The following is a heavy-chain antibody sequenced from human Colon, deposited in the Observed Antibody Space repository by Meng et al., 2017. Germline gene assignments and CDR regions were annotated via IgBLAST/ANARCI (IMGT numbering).Heavy chain of an antibody. Sequence: HVQLQESGPGLVMPSGTLSLTCTVSGGSITSSDWWSWVRQTPGKGLEWIGETYQNGRPNYNPSLKSRVTISVDKSKNQFSLNMTSVTAADTAVYYCAREVVVAGTRNWLDPWGQGILVTVSS. D-gene: IGHD6-19*01. V-gene: IGHV4-4*02. CDR1: GGSITSSDW. CDR2: TYQNGRP. CDR3: AREVVVAGTRNWLDP. J-gene: IGHJ5*02.